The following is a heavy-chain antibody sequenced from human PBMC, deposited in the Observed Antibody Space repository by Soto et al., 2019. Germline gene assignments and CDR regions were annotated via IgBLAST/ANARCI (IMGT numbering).Heavy chain of an antibody. J-gene: IGHJ5*02. CDR1: GYSFTSYW. Sequence: ESLKISCKGSGYSFTSYWIGWVRQMPGKGLEWMGIIYPGDSDTRYSPSFQGQVTISADKSISTAYLQWSSLKASDTAMYYCARQRLEYSSSSEWFDPWGQGTLVTVSS. V-gene: IGHV5-51*01. D-gene: IGHD6-6*01. CDR3: ARQRLEYSSSSEWFDP. CDR2: IYPGDSDT.